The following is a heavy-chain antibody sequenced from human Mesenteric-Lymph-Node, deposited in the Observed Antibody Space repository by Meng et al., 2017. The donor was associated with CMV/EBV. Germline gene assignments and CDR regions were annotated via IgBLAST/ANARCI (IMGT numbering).Heavy chain of an antibody. CDR1: GDSFPNYG. V-gene: IGHV5-51*01. D-gene: IGHD2-15*01. CDR3: ARWAIYCSVGACPFDY. Sequence: GDSFPNYGFGRVRQLPGQGLEWMGVVYPGDSDTKYSASFQGQVSISADKSINTAYLHWSSLKASDTAMYYCARWAIYCSVGACPFDYWGQGTLVTVSS. J-gene: IGHJ4*02. CDR2: VYPGDSDT.